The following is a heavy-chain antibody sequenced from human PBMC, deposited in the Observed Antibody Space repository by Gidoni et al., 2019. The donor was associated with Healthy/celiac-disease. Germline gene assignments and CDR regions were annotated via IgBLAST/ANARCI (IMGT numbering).Heavy chain of an antibody. CDR1: GFTFSRYG. CDR2: ISYDGSNK. Sequence: QVQLVASGGGVVQPGRSLRLSCAASGFTFSRYGMHLVRQAPGKGLEWVAVISYDGSNKYYGGCVKGRFTITRDNSKNTLYLKMNSLRAEDTAVYYCAKDKEGQYSSSWYSSYYYDGMDVWGQGTTVTVSS. CDR3: AKDKEGQYSSSWYSSYYYDGMDV. J-gene: IGHJ6*02. D-gene: IGHD6-13*01. V-gene: IGHV3-30*18.